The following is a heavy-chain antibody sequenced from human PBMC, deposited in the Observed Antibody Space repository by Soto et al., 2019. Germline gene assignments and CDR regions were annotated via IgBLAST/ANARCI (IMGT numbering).Heavy chain of an antibody. CDR3: VKFRGRAYPYYYMDV. CDR2: GGSGGSR. V-gene: IGHV3-23*01. J-gene: IGHJ6*03. Sequence: GGSLRLSCAASGFTFSTYGMTWVRRAPGKGLEWVSYGGSGGSRYYAESVKGRFTISRDNSKNTLSLEMNSLRAEDTATYYCVKFRGRAYPYYYMDVWGKGTTVTVSS. CDR1: GFTFSTYG. D-gene: IGHD3-10*01.